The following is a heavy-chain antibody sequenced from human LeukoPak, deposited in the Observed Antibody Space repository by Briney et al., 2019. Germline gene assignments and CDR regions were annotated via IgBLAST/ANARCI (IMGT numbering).Heavy chain of an antibody. CDR1: GFTFSSYS. Sequence: GGSLRLSCAASGFTFSSYSMNWVRQAPGKGLEWVSSISISSSYIYYADSLKGRFTISRDNAKNSLYLQMNSLRAEDTAVYYCARDSGRDDSSGYYYSEVDYWGQGTLVTVSS. D-gene: IGHD3-22*01. J-gene: IGHJ4*02. CDR2: ISISSSYI. CDR3: ARDSGRDDSSGYYYSEVDY. V-gene: IGHV3-21*01.